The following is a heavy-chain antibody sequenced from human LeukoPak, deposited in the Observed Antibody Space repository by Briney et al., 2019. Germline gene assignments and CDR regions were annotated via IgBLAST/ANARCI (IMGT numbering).Heavy chain of an antibody. CDR1: GFTVSSNY. CDR3: AKDRSSGDSWGNYFDY. D-gene: IGHD2-15*01. Sequence: RPGGSLRLSCAASGFTVSSNYMSWVRQAPGKGLEWVSAISGSGGNTYYADSVKGRFTISRDNSKNTLYLQMNSLRAEDTAVYYCAKDRSSGDSWGNYFDYWGQGTLVTVSS. CDR2: ISGSGGNT. V-gene: IGHV3-23*01. J-gene: IGHJ4*02.